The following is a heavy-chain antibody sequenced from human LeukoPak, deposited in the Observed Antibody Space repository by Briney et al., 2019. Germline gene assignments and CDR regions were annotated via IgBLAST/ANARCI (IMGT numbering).Heavy chain of an antibody. CDR3: ARVQNSYHYDSSGYVYY. D-gene: IGHD3-22*01. CDR2: ISYDGSKK. CDR1: GFTFSSYA. J-gene: IGHJ4*02. Sequence: GRSLRLSCAASGFTFSSYAIRWVRQAPGKGLEWVAVISYDGSKKCYADSVKGRFTISRDNSKNTLYLQMNSLRAEDTAVYYCARVQNSYHYDSSGYVYYWGQGTLVTVSS. V-gene: IGHV3-30-3*01.